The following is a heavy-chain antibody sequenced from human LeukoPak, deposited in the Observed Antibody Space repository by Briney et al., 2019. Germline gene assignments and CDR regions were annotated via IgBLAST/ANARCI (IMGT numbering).Heavy chain of an antibody. D-gene: IGHD6-13*01. CDR2: INPSGGST. CDR3: ARLAATGTRRFDY. CDR1: GYTFTSYY. Sequence: ASVKVSCKASGYTFTSYYMHWVRQAPGQGLEWMGIINPSGGSTSYAQKFQGRVTMTRDTSKNQFSLKLSSVTAADTAVYYCARLAATGTRRFDYWGQGTLVTVSS. V-gene: IGHV1-46*01. J-gene: IGHJ4*02.